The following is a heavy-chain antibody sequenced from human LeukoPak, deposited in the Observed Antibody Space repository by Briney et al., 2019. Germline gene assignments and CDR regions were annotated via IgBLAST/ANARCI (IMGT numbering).Heavy chain of an antibody. CDR1: GFTFSSYS. J-gene: IGHJ3*02. Sequence: PGGSLRLSCAASGFTFSSYSMNWVRQAPGKGLEWVSYISSSSSTIYYADSVKGRFTISRDNAKNSLYLQMNSLRAEDTAVYYCARVAAYYYASSGTPLGAFDIWGQGTMVTVSS. D-gene: IGHD3-22*01. CDR3: ARVAAYYYASSGTPLGAFDI. V-gene: IGHV3-48*04. CDR2: ISSSSSTI.